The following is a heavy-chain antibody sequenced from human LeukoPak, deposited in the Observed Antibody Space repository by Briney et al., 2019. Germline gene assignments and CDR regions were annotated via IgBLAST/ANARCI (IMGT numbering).Heavy chain of an antibody. CDR3: SRGSGWLSVY. V-gene: IGHV3-49*03. J-gene: IGHJ4*02. CDR1: GFTFGDYL. CDR2: ISGGTT. Sequence: GGSLRLSCTASGFTFGDYLMSWFRQAPGKGLEWIGFISGGTTEYAASVKGRFTISRDDSASIAYLQMNSLTTEDTAAYYCSRGSGWLSVYWGQGTLVTVSS. D-gene: IGHD6-19*01.